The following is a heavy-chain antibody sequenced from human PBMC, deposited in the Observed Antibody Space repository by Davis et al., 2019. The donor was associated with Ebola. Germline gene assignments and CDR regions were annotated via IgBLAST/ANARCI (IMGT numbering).Heavy chain of an antibody. V-gene: IGHV3-11*01. D-gene: IGHD6-19*01. CDR3: AKDRAAVADWYFDL. CDR2: ISSSSSTI. CDR1: GFTFSDYY. Sequence: GESLKISCAASGFTFSDYYMSWIRQAPGKGLEWVSYISSSSSTIYYADSVKGRFTISRDNSKNTLYLQMNSLRAEDTAVYYCAKDRAAVADWYFDLWGRGTLVTVSS. J-gene: IGHJ2*01.